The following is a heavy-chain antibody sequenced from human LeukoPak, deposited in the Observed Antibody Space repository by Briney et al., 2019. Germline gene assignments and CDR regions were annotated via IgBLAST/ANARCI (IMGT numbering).Heavy chain of an antibody. CDR2: TYYRSKWYN. Sequence: QTFSLTCAISGYSVSSDRAAWNWIRQSPSRGLEWMGRTYYRSKWYNEYVVSVKSRITIIPDTSKNQFSLQLNSVTPEDTAVYYCARDPGIAVAGTNLHRYYYGMDVWGQGTTVTVSS. CDR3: ARDPGIAVAGTNLHRYYYGMDV. J-gene: IGHJ6*02. CDR1: GYSVSSDRAA. V-gene: IGHV6-1*01. D-gene: IGHD6-19*01.